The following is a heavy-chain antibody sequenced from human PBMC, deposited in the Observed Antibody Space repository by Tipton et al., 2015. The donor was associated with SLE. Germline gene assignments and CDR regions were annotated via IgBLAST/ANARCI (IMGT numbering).Heavy chain of an antibody. CDR1: GGSISSYY. D-gene: IGHD6-13*01. V-gene: IGHV4-59*01. CDR3: ARVRRDSSSWGLDY. CDR2: IYYSGST. J-gene: IGHJ4*02. Sequence: TLSLTCSVFGGSISSYYWSWIRQPPGKGLEWIGYIYYSGSTNYSPSLKSRVTISVDTSKNQFSLKLSSVTAADTAMYYCARVRRDSSSWGLDYWGRGTLVTVSS.